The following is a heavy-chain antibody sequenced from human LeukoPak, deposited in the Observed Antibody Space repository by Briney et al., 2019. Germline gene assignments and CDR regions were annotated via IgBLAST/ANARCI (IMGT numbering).Heavy chain of an antibody. D-gene: IGHD1-26*01. Sequence: GGSLRLSCAASGFTFSSYGMHWVRQAPGKGLEWVAFIRYDGSNKYYADSVKGRFTISRDNSKNTLYLQMNSLRAEDTAVYYCAKIMTRYSGSYYIVYYMDVWGKGTMVTISS. CDR3: AKIMTRYSGSYYIVYYMDV. J-gene: IGHJ6*03. V-gene: IGHV3-30*02. CDR1: GFTFSSYG. CDR2: IRYDGSNK.